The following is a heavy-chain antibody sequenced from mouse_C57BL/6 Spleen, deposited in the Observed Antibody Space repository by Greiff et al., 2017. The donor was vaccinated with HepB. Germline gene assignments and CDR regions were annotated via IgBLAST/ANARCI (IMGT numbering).Heavy chain of an antibody. J-gene: IGHJ3*01. D-gene: IGHD1-2*01. Sequence: QVQLQQPGAELVKPGASVKLSCKASGYTFTSYWMHWVKQRPGQGLEWIGMIHPNSGSTNYNEKFKSKATLTVDKSSSTAYMQLSSLTSEDSAVYYCARCPPSYGAWFAYWGQGTLVTVSA. V-gene: IGHV1-64*01. CDR3: ARCPPSYGAWFAY. CDR1: GYTFTSYW. CDR2: IHPNSGST.